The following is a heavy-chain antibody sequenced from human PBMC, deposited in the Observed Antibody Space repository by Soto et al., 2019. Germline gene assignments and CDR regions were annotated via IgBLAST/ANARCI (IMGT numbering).Heavy chain of an antibody. CDR1: GGSFRGYY. J-gene: IGHJ4*02. CDR3: ARGKLSDYVWGSYRYHFDY. Sequence: SETLSLTCAVYGGSFRGYYCSWIRQPPGKGLEWIGEINHSGSTNYNPSLKSRVTISVDTSKDQFSLKLSSVTAADTAVYYCARGKLSDYVWGSYRYHFDYWGQGTVATVSS. CDR2: INHSGST. V-gene: IGHV4-34*01. D-gene: IGHD3-16*02.